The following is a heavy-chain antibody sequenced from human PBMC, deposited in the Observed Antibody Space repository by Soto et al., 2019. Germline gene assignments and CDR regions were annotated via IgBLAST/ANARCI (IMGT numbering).Heavy chain of an antibody. D-gene: IGHD3-9*01. Sequence: GGSLRLSCAASGFTFDDYAMHWVRQAPGKGLEWVSGISWNSGSIGYADSVKGRFTISRDNAKNSLYLQMNSLRAEDTALYYCAKESSYYDILNDAFDIWGQGTMVTVSS. CDR2: ISWNSGSI. CDR1: GFTFDDYA. V-gene: IGHV3-9*01. CDR3: AKESSYYDILNDAFDI. J-gene: IGHJ3*02.